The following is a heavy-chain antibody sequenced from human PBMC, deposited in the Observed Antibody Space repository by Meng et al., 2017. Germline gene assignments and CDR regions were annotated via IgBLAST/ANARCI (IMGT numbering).Heavy chain of an antibody. Sequence: SVKVSCKASGGTFSSYTISWVRQAPGQGLEWMGRIIPILGIANYAQKFQGRVTITADKSTSTAYMELSSLRSEDTAVYYCARLYYDSSGSWALDYWGQGTLVTVSS. J-gene: IGHJ4*02. V-gene: IGHV1-69*02. CDR3: ARLYYDSSGSWALDY. CDR1: GGTFSSYT. D-gene: IGHD3-22*01. CDR2: IIPILGIA.